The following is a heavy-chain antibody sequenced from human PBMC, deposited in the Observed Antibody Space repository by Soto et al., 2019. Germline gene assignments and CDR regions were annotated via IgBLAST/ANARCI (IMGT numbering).Heavy chain of an antibody. CDR3: ARDDNYYDSSGYSINWFDP. Sequence: SVKVSCKASGGTFSSYAISWVRQAPGQGLEWMGGIIPIFGTANYAQKFQGRVTITADESTSTAYMELSSLRSEDTAVYYCARDDNYYDSSGYSINWFDPWGQGTLVTVSS. CDR2: IIPIFGTA. CDR1: GGTFSSYA. V-gene: IGHV1-69*13. J-gene: IGHJ5*02. D-gene: IGHD3-22*01.